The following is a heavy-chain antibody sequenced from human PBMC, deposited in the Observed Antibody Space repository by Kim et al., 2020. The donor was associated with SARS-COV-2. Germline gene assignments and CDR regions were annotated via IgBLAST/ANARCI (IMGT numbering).Heavy chain of an antibody. Sequence: SVKVSCKASGGTFSSYAISWVRQAPGQGLEWMGGIIPIFGTANYAQKFQGRVTITADESTSTAYMELSSLRSEDTAVYYCASGNTRGIVGATPPFDYWGQGTLVTVSS. CDR3: ASGNTRGIVGATPPFDY. CDR2: IIPIFGTA. J-gene: IGHJ4*02. CDR1: GGTFSSYA. V-gene: IGHV1-69*13. D-gene: IGHD1-26*01.